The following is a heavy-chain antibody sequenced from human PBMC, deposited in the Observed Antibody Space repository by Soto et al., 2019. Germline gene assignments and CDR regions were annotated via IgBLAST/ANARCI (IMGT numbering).Heavy chain of an antibody. D-gene: IGHD2-8*01. Sequence: SETLSLTCAVYGGSFSAYYWAWIRQSPGKGLEWIGEIDHSGSTNFNPSLKSRVIISVDTSKNQFSLKLTSVTAADTAVYYCARTNRRRVLFDYYYYGMDVWGQGTTVTVSS. CDR3: ARTNRRRVLFDYYYYGMDV. J-gene: IGHJ6*02. V-gene: IGHV4-34*01. CDR2: IDHSGST. CDR1: GGSFSAYY.